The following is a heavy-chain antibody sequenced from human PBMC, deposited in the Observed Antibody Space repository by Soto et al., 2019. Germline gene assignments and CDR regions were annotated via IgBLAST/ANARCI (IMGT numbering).Heavy chain of an antibody. D-gene: IGHD4-17*01. CDR3: GRVPLYGNYANGVDV. V-gene: IGHV3-7*03. Sequence: GGSLRLSCTGSRFPFDDFAINWVRQAPGKGLEWVANLDTGGSREKDGDSVKGRFIISRENAKISLFLQMNSLRADDTAVYYCGRVPLYGNYANGVDVWGQGTTVTVSS. J-gene: IGHJ6*02. CDR2: LDTGGSRE. CDR1: RFPFDDFA.